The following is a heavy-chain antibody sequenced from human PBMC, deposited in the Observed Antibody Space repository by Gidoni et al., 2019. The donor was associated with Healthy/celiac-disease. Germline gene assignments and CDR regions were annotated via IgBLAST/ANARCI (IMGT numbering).Heavy chain of an antibody. J-gene: IGHJ5*02. CDR3: ARRYGSGYYPNWFDP. V-gene: IGHV4-39*01. CDR1: GGSISSSSYY. CDR2: IYYSGST. D-gene: IGHD3-22*01. Sequence: QLQLQESGPGLVKPSETLSLPCTVSGGSISSSSYYWGWIRQPPGKGLEWIGSIYYSGSTYYNPSLKSRVTISVDTSKNQFSLKLSSVTAADTAVYYCARRYGSGYYPNWFDPWGQGTLVTVSS.